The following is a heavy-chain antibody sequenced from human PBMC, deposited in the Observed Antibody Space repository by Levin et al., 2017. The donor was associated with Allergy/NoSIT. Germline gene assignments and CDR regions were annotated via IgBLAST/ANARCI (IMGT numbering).Heavy chain of an antibody. CDR1: GFTFSSYS. V-gene: IGHV3-48*02. CDR2: ISSSGSTI. D-gene: IGHD1-26*01. Sequence: PGGSLRLSCAASGFTFSSYSMNWVRQAPGKGLEWISYISSSGSTIYYADSVKGRFTISRDNAKNSLYLQMNSLRDEDTAVYYCARVRGGSYYYVMDVWGQGTTVTVSS. CDR3: ARVRGGSYYYVMDV. J-gene: IGHJ6*02.